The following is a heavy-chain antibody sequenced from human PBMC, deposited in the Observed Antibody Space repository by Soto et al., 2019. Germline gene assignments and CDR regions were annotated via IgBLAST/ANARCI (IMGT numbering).Heavy chain of an antibody. J-gene: IGHJ6*03. CDR2: INPSGGST. Sequence: ASVKVSCKASGYTFTSYYMHWVRQAPGQGLEWMGIINPSGGSTSYAQKFQGRVTMTRDTSTSTVYMELSSLRSEDTAVYYCARAVAATLFSTYYYYMDFWGKGTTVTVSS. V-gene: IGHV1-46*03. D-gene: IGHD2-15*01. CDR1: GYTFTSYY. CDR3: ARAVAATLFSTYYYYMDF.